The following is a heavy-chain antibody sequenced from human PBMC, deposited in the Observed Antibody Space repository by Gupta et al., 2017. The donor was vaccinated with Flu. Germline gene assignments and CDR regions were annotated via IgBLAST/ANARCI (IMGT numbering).Heavy chain of an antibody. CDR2: ISSSRSYI. CDR3: ARGRNTAMVWEYYFDY. Sequence: EVQLVESGGGLVKPGGSLRLSCAASGFTFSSYSMNWVRQAPGKGLERVSSISSSRSYIYYADSVKGRFTISRDNAKNSLYLQMNSLRAEDTAVYYCARGRNTAMVWEYYFDYWGQGTLVTVSS. D-gene: IGHD5-18*01. V-gene: IGHV3-21*01. J-gene: IGHJ4*02. CDR1: GFTFSSYS.